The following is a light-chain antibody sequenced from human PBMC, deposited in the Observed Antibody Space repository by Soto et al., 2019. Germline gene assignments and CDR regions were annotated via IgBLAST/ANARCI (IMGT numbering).Light chain of an antibody. Sequence: EIVLTQSPGTLSLSPGERATLSCRASQSVSSSYLAWYQQKPGQAPRLLIYGASSRATGIPDRFSGSGSGTDFTLTISRLEPEDFAVYYWQQYGSSRTFGQGTKVESK. CDR3: QQYGSSRT. CDR2: GAS. J-gene: IGKJ1*01. CDR1: QSVSSSY. V-gene: IGKV3-20*01.